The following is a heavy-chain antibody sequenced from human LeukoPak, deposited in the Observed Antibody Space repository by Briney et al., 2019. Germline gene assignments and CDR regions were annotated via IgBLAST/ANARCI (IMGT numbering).Heavy chain of an antibody. V-gene: IGHV4-4*07. D-gene: IGHD2-15*01. J-gene: IGHJ4*02. CDR3: ARHRSRKNHIVVVVAASTSGAYDY. Sequence: PSETLSLTCTVSGGSISFYYWSWIRQPAGKGLEWIGRFYTSGSTNYNPSLKSRVTISVDTSKNQFSLKLSSVTAADTAVYYCARHRSRKNHIVVVVAASTSGAYDYWGQGTLVTVSS. CDR2: FYTSGST. CDR1: GGSISFYY.